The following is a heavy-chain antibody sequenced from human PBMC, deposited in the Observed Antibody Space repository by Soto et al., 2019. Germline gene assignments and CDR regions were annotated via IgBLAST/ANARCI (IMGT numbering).Heavy chain of an antibody. D-gene: IGHD1-1*01. V-gene: IGHV3-23*01. Sequence: PGGSLRLSCVASGFTFSAYAMNWVRQAPGKGLEWVSGISDSGGATFYADSVKGRFTISRDNSKDTLHLQMNSLRVEDTATYFCARITADYGGPPGNYWGQGTLVTVSS. CDR2: ISDSGGAT. CDR1: GFTFSAYA. CDR3: ARITADYGGPPGNY. J-gene: IGHJ4*02.